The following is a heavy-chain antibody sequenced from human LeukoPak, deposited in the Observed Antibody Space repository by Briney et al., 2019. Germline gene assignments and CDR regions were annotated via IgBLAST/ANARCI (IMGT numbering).Heavy chain of an antibody. Sequence: GESLKISCKGSGYTYTNYWIGWVRQRSGKGLEWMGIINPGDSDTRYSPSFQGQVTISADKSISTAYLQWSSLKASDTAMYYCARLVWGIPPDAFDIWGQGTMVTVSS. CDR3: ARLVWGIPPDAFDI. CDR2: INPGDSDT. CDR1: GYTYTNYW. D-gene: IGHD3-10*01. J-gene: IGHJ3*02. V-gene: IGHV5-51*01.